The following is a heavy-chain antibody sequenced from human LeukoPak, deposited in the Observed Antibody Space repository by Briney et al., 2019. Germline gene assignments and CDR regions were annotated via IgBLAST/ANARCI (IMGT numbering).Heavy chain of an antibody. V-gene: IGHV4-34*01. CDR2: INHSGST. Sequence: SETLSLTCAVYGGSFSGYYWSWIRQPPGKGLEWIGEINHSGSTNYNPSLKSRVTISVDTSKNQFSLKLASVTAADTAVYYCARDRGNYYGRGWFDPWGQGILVTVSS. D-gene: IGHD3-10*01. CDR3: ARDRGNYYGRGWFDP. CDR1: GGSFSGYY. J-gene: IGHJ5*02.